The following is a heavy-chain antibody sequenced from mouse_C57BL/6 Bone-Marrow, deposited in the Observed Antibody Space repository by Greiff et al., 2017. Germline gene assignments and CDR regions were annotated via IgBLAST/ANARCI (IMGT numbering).Heavy chain of an antibody. CDR1: GYTFTSYW. CDR3: AIYGNYWYFDV. D-gene: IGHD2-1*01. Sequence: QVQLQQSGAELVKPGASVKLSCKASGYTFTSYWMHWVKQRPGQGLEWIGMIHPNSGSTNYNEKFKNKATLTVDKSSSTAYMQLSSLTSEDSAVYYCAIYGNYWYFDVWGTGTGVTVTS. V-gene: IGHV1-64*01. CDR2: IHPNSGST. J-gene: IGHJ1*03.